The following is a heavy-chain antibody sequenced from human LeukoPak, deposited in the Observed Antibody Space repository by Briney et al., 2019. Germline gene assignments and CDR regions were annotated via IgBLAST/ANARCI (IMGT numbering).Heavy chain of an antibody. Sequence: GESLKISCKGSGYSFTNNWIGWVRQMPGKGLEWMGIIYPGDPDTRYSPSFQGQVTISADKSISTAYLQWSSLKASDTAMYYCARQYCRGGSCYDYWGQGTLVTVSS. CDR1: GYSFTNNW. D-gene: IGHD2-15*01. CDR3: ARQYCRGGSCYDY. J-gene: IGHJ4*02. CDR2: IYPGDPDT. V-gene: IGHV5-51*01.